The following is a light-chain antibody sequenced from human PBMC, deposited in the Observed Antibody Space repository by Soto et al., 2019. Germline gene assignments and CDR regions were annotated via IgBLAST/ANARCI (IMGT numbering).Light chain of an antibody. V-gene: IGLV1-40*01. CDR3: CSYAGSYTYV. Sequence: QSVLTQPPSASGAPGQRVTISCTGSSSNIGAGFDVHWYQQLPGTAPKLLIYGNSKRPSGVPDRFSGSKSGNTASLTISGLQAEDEADYYCCSYAGSYTYVFGTGTKVTVL. CDR2: GNS. CDR1: SSNIGAGFD. J-gene: IGLJ1*01.